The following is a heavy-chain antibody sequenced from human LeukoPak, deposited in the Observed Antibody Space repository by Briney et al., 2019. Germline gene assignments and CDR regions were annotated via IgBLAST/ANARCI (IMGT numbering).Heavy chain of an antibody. D-gene: IGHD1-26*01. CDR2: ISYDGSNK. J-gene: IGHJ3*02. CDR3: AREGAEQAFDI. V-gene: IGHV3-30-3*01. Sequence: PGGSLRLSCAASGFTFSSYAMHWVRQAPGKGLEWVAVISYDGSNKYYADSVKGRFTISRDNSKNTLYLQMNSVRAEDTAVYYCAREGAEQAFDIWGQGTMVTVSS. CDR1: GFTFSSYA.